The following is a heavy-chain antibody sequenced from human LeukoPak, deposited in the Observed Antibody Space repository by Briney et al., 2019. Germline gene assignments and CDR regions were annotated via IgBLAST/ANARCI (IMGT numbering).Heavy chain of an antibody. D-gene: IGHD3-22*01. Sequence: GESLRLSCAASGFTFSDYAMSWVRPAPGKGLEWVSSISGSGGSTFYADSVEGRFTISRDNSKNTLYLQMNSLRAEDTAVYYCARDKRSTMIVVVNWYFDLWGRGTLVTVSS. CDR2: ISGSGGST. CDR1: GFTFSDYA. CDR3: ARDKRSTMIVVVNWYFDL. J-gene: IGHJ2*01. V-gene: IGHV3-23*01.